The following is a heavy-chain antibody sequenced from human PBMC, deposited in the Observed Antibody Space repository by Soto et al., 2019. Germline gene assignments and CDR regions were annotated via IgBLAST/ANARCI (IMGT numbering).Heavy chain of an antibody. CDR3: ARDLSWGSNWYYYMDV. D-gene: IGHD7-27*01. J-gene: IGHJ6*03. CDR2: ISSSSSVI. CDR1: GFILSDCA. V-gene: IGHV3-48*01. Sequence: EVQLVESGGGLVQPGGSLRLSCATSGFILSDCAMNWVRQAPGKGLEWVSYISSSSSVIDYADCVKGQFTGSRDNSRNSLYLQMNSLRAEDTAVYYCARDLSWGSNWYYYMDVWGKGTTVTVSS.